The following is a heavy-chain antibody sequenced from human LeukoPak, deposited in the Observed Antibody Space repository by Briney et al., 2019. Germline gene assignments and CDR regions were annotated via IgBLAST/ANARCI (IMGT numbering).Heavy chain of an antibody. CDR1: GYTFTGYY. D-gene: IGHD5-12*01. CDR3: ARDRIVATISTMAY. V-gene: IGHV1-2*02. J-gene: IGHJ4*02. Sequence: ASVKVSCKASGYTFTGYYMHWVRQAPGQGLEWMGWINPNSSGTNYAQKFQGRVTMTRDTSISTAYMELSRLRSDDTAVYYCARDRIVATISTMAYWGQGTLVTVSS. CDR2: INPNSSGT.